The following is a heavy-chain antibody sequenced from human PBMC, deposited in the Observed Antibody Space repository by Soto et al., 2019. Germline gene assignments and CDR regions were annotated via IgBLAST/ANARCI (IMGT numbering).Heavy chain of an antibody. D-gene: IGHD3-10*01. CDR2: IKSKTDGGTT. Sequence: EVQLVESGGGLVKPGGSLRLSCAASGFTFSNAWMSWVRQAPGKGLEWVGRIKSKTDGGTTDYAAPVKGRFTISRDDSKNTLYLKMNRLKTEDTAVYYCTKRHGSESYYNEAYSSSMDVWGKGPTVTVSS. CDR1: GFTFSNAW. J-gene: IGHJ6*03. CDR3: TKRHGSESYYNEAYSSSMDV. V-gene: IGHV3-15*01.